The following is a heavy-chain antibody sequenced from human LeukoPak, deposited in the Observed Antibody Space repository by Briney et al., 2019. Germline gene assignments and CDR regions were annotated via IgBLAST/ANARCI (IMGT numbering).Heavy chain of an antibody. Sequence: GGSLRLSCAASGFTFSSYAMSWVRQAPGKGLEWVSAISGSGGSTYYADSVKGRFTISRDNSKRTLYLQMNSLRAEDTAVYYCAKTVVPAAIEYYFDYWGQGTLVTVSS. CDR1: GFTFSSYA. D-gene: IGHD2-2*01. J-gene: IGHJ4*02. V-gene: IGHV3-23*01. CDR2: ISGSGGST. CDR3: AKTVVPAAIEYYFDY.